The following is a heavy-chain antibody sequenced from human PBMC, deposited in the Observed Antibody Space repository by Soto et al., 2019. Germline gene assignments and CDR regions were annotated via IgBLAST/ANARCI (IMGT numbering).Heavy chain of an antibody. J-gene: IGHJ4*02. CDR2: ITSSSGTI. Sequence: GGSLRLSCAASGFTFSTNSMNWVRQAPGKGLEWVSYITSSSGTIYYADSVKGRFTMSRDNAKNSLYQQMNSLRAEDTAVYYCARDLRSSGWYSFDYWGQGTLVTVSS. CDR3: ARDLRSSGWYSFDY. CDR1: GFTFSTNS. D-gene: IGHD6-19*01. V-gene: IGHV3-48*01.